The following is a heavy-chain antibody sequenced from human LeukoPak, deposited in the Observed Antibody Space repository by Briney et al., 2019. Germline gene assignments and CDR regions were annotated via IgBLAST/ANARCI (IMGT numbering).Heavy chain of an antibody. Sequence: GGSLTLSCTASGFTLSIHAMSWVRQAPGRGLEWVSAISGSGGSTYYADSVKGRFTISRDNSKNTLYLQMNSLRAEDTAVYYCAKCAIAAAGNYYYYYGMDVWGQGTTVTVSS. CDR3: AKCAIAAAGNYYYYYGMDV. D-gene: IGHD6-13*01. CDR1: GFTLSIHA. CDR2: ISGSGGST. V-gene: IGHV3-23*01. J-gene: IGHJ6*02.